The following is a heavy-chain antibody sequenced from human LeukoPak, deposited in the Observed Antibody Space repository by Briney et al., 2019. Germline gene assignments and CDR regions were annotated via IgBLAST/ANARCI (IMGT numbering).Heavy chain of an antibody. Sequence: PGGSLRLSCAASGLTFSNYGMHWVRQAPGKGLEWVAFIRYDGTNMYYADSVKGRFTISRDNSKNTLYLQMHSLRVEDTAVYYCAKDLVWGFDYWGQGTLVTVSS. V-gene: IGHV3-30*02. CDR2: IRYDGTNM. CDR1: GLTFSNYG. CDR3: AKDLVWGFDY. D-gene: IGHD7-27*01. J-gene: IGHJ4*02.